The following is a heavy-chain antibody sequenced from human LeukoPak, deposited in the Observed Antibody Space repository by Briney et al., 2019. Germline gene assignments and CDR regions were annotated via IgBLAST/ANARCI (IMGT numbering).Heavy chain of an antibody. CDR2: ISYDGSNK. V-gene: IGHV3-30-3*01. D-gene: IGHD3-22*01. CDR1: GFTFSSYA. J-gene: IGHJ4*02. CDR3: ARGTYYYDSSGYYDFDY. Sequence: GRSLRLSCAASGFTFSSYAMHWVRQAPGKGLEWVAVISYDGSNKYYADSVKGRFTISRDNSKNTLYLQMNSLRAEDTAVYYCARGTYYYDSSGYYDFDYWGQGTLVTGSS.